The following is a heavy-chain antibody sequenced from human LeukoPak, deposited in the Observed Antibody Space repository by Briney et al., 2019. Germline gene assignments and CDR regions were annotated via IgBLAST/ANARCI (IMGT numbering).Heavy chain of an antibody. V-gene: IGHV4-39*07. CDR3: ARVITMVRGVIITRWFDP. D-gene: IGHD3-10*01. Sequence: SETLSLTCTVSGGSISSSSYYWGWIRQPPGKGLEWIGSIYHSGSTNYNPSLKSRVTISVDTSKNQFSLKLSSVTAADTAVYYCARVITMVRGVIITRWFDPWGQGTLVTVSS. CDR2: IYHSGST. J-gene: IGHJ5*02. CDR1: GGSISSSSYY.